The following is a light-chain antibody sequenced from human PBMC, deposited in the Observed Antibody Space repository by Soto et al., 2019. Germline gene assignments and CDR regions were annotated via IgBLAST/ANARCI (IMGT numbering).Light chain of an antibody. J-gene: IGKJ5*01. CDR2: ASS. CDR1: QSISSY. V-gene: IGKV1-9*01. Sequence: DIQLTQSPSFLSASVGDKVTISCRASQSISSYLAWYQQTPGKAPKLLIYASSILQSGVPSRFSGSGSGTEFTLTISSLQPEDFATYYCQPLNTFPVTFGQGTRLAI. CDR3: QPLNTFPVT.